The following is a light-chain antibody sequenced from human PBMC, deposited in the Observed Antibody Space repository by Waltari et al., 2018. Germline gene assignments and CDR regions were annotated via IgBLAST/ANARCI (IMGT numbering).Light chain of an antibody. CDR2: GAS. J-gene: IGKJ2*01. CDR3: QQFDNWS. Sequence: EIVMTQSPATLSVSPGERATLSCRASQSVSTTLAWYQQKPGQAPRLLIYGASTRATGIPARFSCSGSGTEFTLTISSLQSADFAIYYCQQFDNWSFGQGTKLEIK. CDR1: QSVSTT. V-gene: IGKV3-15*01.